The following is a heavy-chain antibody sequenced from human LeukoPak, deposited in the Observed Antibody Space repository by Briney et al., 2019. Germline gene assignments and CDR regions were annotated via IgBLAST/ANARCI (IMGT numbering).Heavy chain of an antibody. J-gene: IGHJ4*02. V-gene: IGHV4-39*01. D-gene: IGHD6-6*01. CDR3: ARGLSGYASSLGY. CDR2: IYYSGST. Sequence: WIRQPPGKGLEWIGSIYYSGSTYYNPSLKSRVTISVDTSKNQFSLKLSSVTAADTAVYYCARGLSGYASSLGYWGQGTLVTVSA.